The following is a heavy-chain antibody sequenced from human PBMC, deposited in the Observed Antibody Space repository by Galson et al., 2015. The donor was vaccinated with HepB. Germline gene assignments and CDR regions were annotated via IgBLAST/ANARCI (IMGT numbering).Heavy chain of an antibody. D-gene: IGHD4-23*01. CDR1: GYTFTSYY. CDR3: ARGGWGYYGGNPYWYFDL. V-gene: IGHV1-46*01. CDR2: INPSGGST. J-gene: IGHJ2*01. Sequence: SVKVSCKASGYTFTSYYMHWVRQAPGQGLEWMGIINPSGGSTSYAQKFQGRVTMTRDTSTSTVYMELSSLRSEDTAVYYCARGGWGYYGGNPYWYFDLWGRGTLVTVSS.